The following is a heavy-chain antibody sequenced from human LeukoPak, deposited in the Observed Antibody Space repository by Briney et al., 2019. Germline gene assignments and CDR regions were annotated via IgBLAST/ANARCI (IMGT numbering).Heavy chain of an antibody. CDR1: GYTFTSYG. J-gene: IGHJ4*01. D-gene: IGHD3-16*02. V-gene: IGHV1-18*01. CDR2: ISAYNGNT. Sequence: ASVKVSCKASGYTFTSYGISWVRQAPGQGLEWMGWISAYNGNTNYAQKLQGRVTMTTDTSTSTAYMELRSLRSDDTAVYYCARESYDYVWGSYRHGYYFDYWGHGTLVTVSS. CDR3: ARESYDYVWGSYRHGYYFDY.